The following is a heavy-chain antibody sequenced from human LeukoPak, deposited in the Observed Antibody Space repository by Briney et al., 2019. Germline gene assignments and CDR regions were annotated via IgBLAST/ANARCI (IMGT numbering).Heavy chain of an antibody. CDR3: ARDKDVYFDY. J-gene: IGHJ4*02. Sequence: GGSLRLSCVGTGFTFSTYRMNWVRQAPGKGLEWGSSISSSSSYIYYADSVKGRITISRDNAKNSLYLQMTRLRAEDTAVYYSARDKDVYFDYWGQGTLVTVSS. V-gene: IGHV3-21*01. CDR1: GFTFSTYR. CDR2: ISSSSSYI.